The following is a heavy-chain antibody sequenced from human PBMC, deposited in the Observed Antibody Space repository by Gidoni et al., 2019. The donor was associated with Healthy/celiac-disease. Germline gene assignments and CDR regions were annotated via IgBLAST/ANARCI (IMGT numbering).Heavy chain of an antibody. CDR1: GFTFSSYG. D-gene: IGHD6-19*01. CDR3: AKCSSIAVAGIDY. Sequence: QVQLVESGGGEVQPVRSLSLPCDASGFTFSSYGMHWVRQAPGKGLEWFAVISYDGSNKYYAASVKGRFTISRDNSKNTLYLQMNSLRAEDTAVYYCAKCSSIAVAGIDYWGQGTLVTVSS. CDR2: ISYDGSNK. V-gene: IGHV3-30*18. J-gene: IGHJ4*02.